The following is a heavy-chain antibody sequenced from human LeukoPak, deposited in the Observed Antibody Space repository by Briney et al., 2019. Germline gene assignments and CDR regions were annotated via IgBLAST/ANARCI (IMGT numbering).Heavy chain of an antibody. CDR1: GFTFSSYA. Sequence: GRSLRLSCAASGFTFSSYAMHWVRQAPGKGLEWVAVISYDGSNKYYADSVKGRFTISRDNSKNTLYLQMNSLRAEDTAVYYCARGVTTGEVDPWGQGTLSPSPQ. J-gene: IGHJ5*02. D-gene: IGHD4-17*01. CDR2: ISYDGSNK. CDR3: ARGVTTGEVDP. V-gene: IGHV3-30-3*01.